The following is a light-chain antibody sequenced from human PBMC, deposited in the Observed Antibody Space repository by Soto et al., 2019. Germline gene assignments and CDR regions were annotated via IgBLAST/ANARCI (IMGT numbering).Light chain of an antibody. CDR1: QSISSW. J-gene: IGKJ1*01. V-gene: IGKV1-5*03. CDR3: QQYNNYLWT. CDR2: KGS. Sequence: DIQMTQSPSTLSASVGDRVTITCRASQSISSWLAWYQQKPGKAPKLLIYKGSSLESGVPSRFSGSGSGTEFTLTISSLQPDDFATYYCQQYNNYLWTFGQGTKVEIK.